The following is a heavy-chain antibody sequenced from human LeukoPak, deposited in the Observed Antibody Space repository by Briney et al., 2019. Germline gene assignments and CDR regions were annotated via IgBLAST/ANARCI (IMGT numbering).Heavy chain of an antibody. CDR3: ARHVHLLGYCSGGSCYGWFDP. J-gene: IGHJ5*02. CDR1: GGSISSYY. Sequence: PSETLSLTCTVSGGSISSYYWSWIRQPPGKGLEWIGYIYYSGSTNYNPSLKSRVTISVDTSKNQFSLKLSSVTAVDTAVYYCARHVHLLGYCSGGSCYGWFDPWGQGTLVTVSS. V-gene: IGHV4-59*08. CDR2: IYYSGST. D-gene: IGHD2-15*01.